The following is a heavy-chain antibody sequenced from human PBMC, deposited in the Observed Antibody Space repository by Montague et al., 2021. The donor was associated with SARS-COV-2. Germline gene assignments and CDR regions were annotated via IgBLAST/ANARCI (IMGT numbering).Heavy chain of an antibody. CDR3: AIPMVRGFSRAFDI. CDR1: GGSFSGYY. V-gene: IGHV4-34*01. Sequence: SETLSLTCAGYGGSFSGYYWSWIRQPPGEGLEWIGEINHSGSTNXNPSLKSRVTISVDTSKNQFSLKLSSVTAADTAVYYCAIPMVRGFSRAFDIWGQGTMVTVSS. D-gene: IGHD3-10*01. J-gene: IGHJ3*02. CDR2: INHSGST.